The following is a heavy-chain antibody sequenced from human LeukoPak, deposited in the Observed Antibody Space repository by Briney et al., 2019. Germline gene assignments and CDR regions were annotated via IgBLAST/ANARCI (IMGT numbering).Heavy chain of an antibody. CDR3: AQGDYGGNPHTFDI. Sequence: PGGSLRLSCAASGFTFSAFAMHWVRQAPGKGLEWVAVILYDGSNKYYADSVKGRLTISRDNSKNTLSLQVNSLRSEDTAVYFCAQGDYGGNPHTFDIWGQGTMVTVSS. CDR1: GFTFSAFA. CDR2: ILYDGSNK. V-gene: IGHV3-30*18. J-gene: IGHJ3*02. D-gene: IGHD4-23*01.